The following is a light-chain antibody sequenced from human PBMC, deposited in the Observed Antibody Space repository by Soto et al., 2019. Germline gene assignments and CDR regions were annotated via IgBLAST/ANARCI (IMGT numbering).Light chain of an antibody. J-gene: IGKJ4*01. V-gene: IGKV1-9*01. CDR1: QGIRSY. Sequence: DIQLTQSPSFLSASVGSRVTITCRASQGIRSYLAWYQQKPGKAPKLLIYAASTLQSGVPSRFSGSGSGTEFTLTISSLQPEDSATYYCQRLNTYPRFGGGTKVEIK. CDR3: QRLNTYPR. CDR2: AAS.